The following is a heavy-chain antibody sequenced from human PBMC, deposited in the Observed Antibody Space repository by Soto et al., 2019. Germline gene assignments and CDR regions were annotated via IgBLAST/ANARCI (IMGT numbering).Heavy chain of an antibody. CDR1: GDSVSSNSAT. J-gene: IGHJ6*02. CDR3: ARVTTIAGGHYGMDV. CDR2: TYYRSKWYN. D-gene: IGHD4-4*01. V-gene: IGHV6-1*01. Sequence: SQTLSLTCAISGDSVSSNSATWNWIRQSPSRGLEWLGRTYYRSKWYNDYALSVKSRIIINADTSKNQFSLHLNSVNAEDTAVYYCARVTTIAGGHYGMDVWGQGXTVTVYS.